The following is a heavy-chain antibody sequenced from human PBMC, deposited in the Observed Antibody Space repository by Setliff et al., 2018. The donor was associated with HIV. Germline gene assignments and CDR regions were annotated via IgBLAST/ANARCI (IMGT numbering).Heavy chain of an antibody. CDR1: GYTFTSYA. CDR2: INTYTANP. D-gene: IGHD3-10*01. CDR3: ARDRGVRGANDAFNI. J-gene: IGHJ3*02. V-gene: IGHV7-4-1*02. Sequence: GASVKVSCKAFGYTFTSYALNWVRQAPGQGLEWTGWINTYTANPMYAQGFTGRFVFSLDTSVRTAYLQISSLKAEDTALYYCARDRGVRGANDAFNIWGRGTMVTVSS.